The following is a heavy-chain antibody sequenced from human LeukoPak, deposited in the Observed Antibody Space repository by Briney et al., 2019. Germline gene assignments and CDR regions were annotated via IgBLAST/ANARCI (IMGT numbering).Heavy chain of an antibody. Sequence: GGSLRLSCAASGFTFSSYGMHWVRQAPGKGLEWVAFIRYDGSNKYYADSVKGRFTISRDNSKNTLYLQMNSLRAEDTAVYYCAKDPTVGATVWAVDGAFDIWGQGTMVTVSS. D-gene: IGHD1-26*01. CDR2: IRYDGSNK. J-gene: IGHJ3*02. V-gene: IGHV3-30*02. CDR3: AKDPTVGATVWAVDGAFDI. CDR1: GFTFSSYG.